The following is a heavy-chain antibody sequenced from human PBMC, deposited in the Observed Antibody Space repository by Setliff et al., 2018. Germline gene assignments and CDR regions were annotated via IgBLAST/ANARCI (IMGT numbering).Heavy chain of an antibody. CDR3: ARVDFTMIQGVLGL. J-gene: IGHJ1*01. Sequence: SETLSLTCNVSGGSVSSTSHYWGWIRQPPGKGMEWIGSVYYSGYTYYNPPLQSRVTISVDMSKNQFSMKLTSVTAADTAVYYCARVDFTMIQGVLGLWGQGTLVTVSS. CDR2: VYYSGYT. V-gene: IGHV4-39*07. D-gene: IGHD3-10*01. CDR1: GGSVSSTSHY.